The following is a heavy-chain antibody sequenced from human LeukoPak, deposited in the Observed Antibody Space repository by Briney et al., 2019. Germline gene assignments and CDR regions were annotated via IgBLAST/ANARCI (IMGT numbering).Heavy chain of an antibody. CDR2: THHGGST. D-gene: IGHD2-2*01. Sequence: SGTLSLTCVVSGDSITSSRWWNWVRQAPGKGLEWIGETHHGGSTNYNPSLKSRVTISVDKSKNQFSLKINSVTAADTAVYYCARSRSTTTYYGMDVWGQGTTVTVSS. CDR1: GDSITSSRW. CDR3: ARSRSTTTYYGMDV. V-gene: IGHV4-4*02. J-gene: IGHJ6*02.